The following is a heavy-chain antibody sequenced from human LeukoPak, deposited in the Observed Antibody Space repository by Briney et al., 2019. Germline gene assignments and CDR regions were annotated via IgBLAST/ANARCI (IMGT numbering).Heavy chain of an antibody. Sequence: ASVKVSCKAAGYSFTTFHMNWVRQAPGQGPEWMGWVNPDNGNTGFAQKLQGRVTMTTDTSTSTAYMELRSLRSDDTAVYYCARVGYCSGGSCYSTDHDAFDIWGQGTMVTVSS. D-gene: IGHD2-15*01. V-gene: IGHV1-18*01. CDR3: ARVGYCSGGSCYSTDHDAFDI. CDR2: VNPDNGNT. CDR1: GYSFTTFH. J-gene: IGHJ3*02.